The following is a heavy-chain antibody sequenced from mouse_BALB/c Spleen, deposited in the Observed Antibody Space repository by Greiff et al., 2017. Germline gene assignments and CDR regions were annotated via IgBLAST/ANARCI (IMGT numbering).Heavy chain of an antibody. D-gene: IGHD1-2*01. J-gene: IGHJ3*01. V-gene: IGHV1-63*02. CDR2: IYPGGGYT. Sequence: QVQLKESGAELVRPGTSVKISCKASGYTFTNYWLGWVKQRPGHGLEWIGDIYPGGGYTNYNEKFKGKATLTADTSSSTAYMQLSSLTSEDSAVYFCARSGYSPAWFAYWGQGTLVTVSA. CDR1: GYTFTNYW. CDR3: ARSGYSPAWFAY.